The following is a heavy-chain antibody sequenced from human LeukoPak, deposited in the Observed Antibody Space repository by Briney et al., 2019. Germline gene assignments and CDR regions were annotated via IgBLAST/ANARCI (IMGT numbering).Heavy chain of an antibody. D-gene: IGHD2-8*01. CDR3: ARALYCTNGVCHTGFDY. CDR2: SNPNSGGT. Sequence: ASVKVSGKASGYTFTRYYILWVRQAPGQRLEGMGGSNPNSGGTNYAQKFQGRVTMTRDTSISTAYMELSRLRSDDTAVYYCARALYCTNGVCHTGFDYWGQGTLVTVSP. J-gene: IGHJ4*02. V-gene: IGHV1-2*02. CDR1: GYTFTRYY.